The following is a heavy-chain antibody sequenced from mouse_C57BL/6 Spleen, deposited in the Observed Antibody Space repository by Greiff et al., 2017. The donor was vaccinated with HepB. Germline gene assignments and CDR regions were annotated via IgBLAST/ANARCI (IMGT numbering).Heavy chain of an antibody. CDR2: IWSGGST. D-gene: IGHD2-12*01. Sequence: QVQLKESGPGLVQPSQSLSITCTVSGFSLTSYGVHWVRQPPGKGLEWLGVIWSGGSTDYNAAFISRLSISKDNSKSQVFFIMNSLQADDTAIYYCAKNGPYYSYYFDYWGQGTTLTVSS. CDR3: AKNGPYYSYYFDY. CDR1: GFSLTSYG. J-gene: IGHJ2*01. V-gene: IGHV2-4*01.